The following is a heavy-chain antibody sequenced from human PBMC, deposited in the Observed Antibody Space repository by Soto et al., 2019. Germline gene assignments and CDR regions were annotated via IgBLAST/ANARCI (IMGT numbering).Heavy chain of an antibody. D-gene: IGHD6-6*01. CDR1: GGTISSYA. V-gene: IGHV1-69*13. Sequence: SAKVTCKACGGTISSYAISWVRQAPGQGLEWTGGIIPIFGTANYAQKFQGRVTITADESTSTAYMELSSLRSEDTAVYYCARYSSSCWGGHDYCGQRTLVTVSS. CDR2: IIPIFGTA. J-gene: IGHJ4*02. CDR3: ARYSSSCWGGHDY.